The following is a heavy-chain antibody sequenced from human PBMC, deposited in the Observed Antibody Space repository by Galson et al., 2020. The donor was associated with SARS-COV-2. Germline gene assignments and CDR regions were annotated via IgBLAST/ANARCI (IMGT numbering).Heavy chain of an antibody. D-gene: IGHD3-22*01. Sequence: SETLSLTCAVYGGSFSGYSWTWIRQPPGKGLEWIGEINIGGNTNYSPSLRSRVTISVDTSKNQFTLKLSSVTAADTAVYYCARANWGEENSSSGYYYVPSGLFDYWGQGTLVTVSS. CDR1: GGSFSGYS. J-gene: IGHJ4*02. CDR3: ARANWGEENSSSGYYYVPSGLFDY. CDR2: INIGGNT. V-gene: IGHV4-34*01.